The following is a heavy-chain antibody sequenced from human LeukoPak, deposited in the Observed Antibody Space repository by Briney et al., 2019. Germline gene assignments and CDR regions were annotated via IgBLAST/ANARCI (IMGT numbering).Heavy chain of an antibody. D-gene: IGHD6-19*01. CDR3: ARDPTIAVAGSP. Sequence: PGGSLRLSCAASGFTFSSYATSWVRQAPGKGLEWVSAISGSGGNTYYADSVKGRFTISRDNPKNTLYLQMNSLRAEDTAVYYCARDPTIAVAGSPWGQGTLVTVSS. J-gene: IGHJ5*02. CDR1: GFTFSSYA. V-gene: IGHV3-23*01. CDR2: ISGSGGNT.